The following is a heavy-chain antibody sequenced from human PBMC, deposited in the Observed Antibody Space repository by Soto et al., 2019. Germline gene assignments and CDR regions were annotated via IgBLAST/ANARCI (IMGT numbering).Heavy chain of an antibody. Sequence: AASVKVSCKASGYTFTSYDINWVRQATGQGLEWMGWMNPNSGNTGYAQKFQGRVTMTRNTSISTAYMELSSLRSEDTAVYYCARVYYDSSGYYFVLFDYWGQGTLVTVSS. CDR2: MNPNSGNT. J-gene: IGHJ4*02. V-gene: IGHV1-8*01. CDR3: ARVYYDSSGYYFVLFDY. CDR1: GYTFTSYD. D-gene: IGHD3-22*01.